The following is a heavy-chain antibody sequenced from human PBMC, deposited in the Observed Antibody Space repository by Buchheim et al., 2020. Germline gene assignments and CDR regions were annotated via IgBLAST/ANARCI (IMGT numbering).Heavy chain of an antibody. CDR2: ISYHGSNK. Sequence: QVQLVESGGGVVQPGRSLRLSCAASGFTFSSYAFHWIRQAPGKGLEWVAVISYHGSNKYYADSVRGRFTISRDNSKNTLYLQMNSLRAEDAAVYYCARGDDSGSLPYSSYAMYVWGQGTT. CDR3: ARGDDSGSLPYSSYAMYV. J-gene: IGHJ6*02. CDR1: GFTFSSYA. D-gene: IGHD2-21*01. V-gene: IGHV3-30-3*01.